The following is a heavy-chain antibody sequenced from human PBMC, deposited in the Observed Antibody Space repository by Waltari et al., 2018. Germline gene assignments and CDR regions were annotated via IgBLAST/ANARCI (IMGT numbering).Heavy chain of an antibody. J-gene: IGHJ6*02. D-gene: IGHD1-26*01. CDR1: GYTFNGYY. CDR2: SNPNSGGT. CDR3: ALVRLVGATLGVDV. V-gene: IGHV1-2*06. Sequence: QVQLVQSGAEVKKPRASVKLSCKASGYTFNGYYMPSVRQAPGQGLEWMGRSNPNSGGTNYAQKFQGRVTMTRDTSISTAYMELSRLRSDDTAVYYCALVRLVGATLGVDVWGQGTTVTVSS.